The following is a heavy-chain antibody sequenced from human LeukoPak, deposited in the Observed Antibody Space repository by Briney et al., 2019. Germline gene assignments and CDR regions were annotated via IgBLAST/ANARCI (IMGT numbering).Heavy chain of an antibody. J-gene: IGHJ3*02. D-gene: IGHD6-13*01. V-gene: IGHV3-30*18. CDR3: AKDDGGIAI. Sequence: GRSLRLSCAASGFTFSSYGMHWVRQAPGKGLEWVAVISYDGSNKYYADSVKGRFTISRDNSKNTLYLQMNSLRAEDTAVYYCAKDDGGIAIWGQGTMVTVSS. CDR1: GFTFSSYG. CDR2: ISYDGSNK.